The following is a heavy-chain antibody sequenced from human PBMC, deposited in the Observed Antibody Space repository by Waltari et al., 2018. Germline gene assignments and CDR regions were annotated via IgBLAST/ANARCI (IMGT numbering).Heavy chain of an antibody. CDR1: GFTFSNYW. D-gene: IGHD7-27*01. Sequence: EVQLVESGGGLVQPGGSLGLSCAASGFTFSNYWMHWVRQVPEKGLMWVSHVNSDGNSPSYADSVKGRFTISRDNAKNTVYLQMNSLRAEDTAVYYCARDTPGDGIDYWGQGTLVTVSS. V-gene: IGHV3-74*01. CDR3: ARDTPGDGIDY. CDR2: VNSDGNSP. J-gene: IGHJ4*02.